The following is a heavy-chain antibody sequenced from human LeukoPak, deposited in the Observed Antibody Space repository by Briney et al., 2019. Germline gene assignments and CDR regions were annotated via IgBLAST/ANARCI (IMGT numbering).Heavy chain of an antibody. CDR2: IYYSGST. CDR3: AGGSGSYMDY. CDR1: GGSISSSSYY. D-gene: IGHD1-26*01. V-gene: IGHV4-39*01. J-gene: IGHJ4*02. Sequence: SETLSLTCTVSGGSISSSSYYWGWIRQPPGKGLEWIGSIYYSGSTYYNPSLKSRVTISVDTSKNQFSLKLSSVTAADTAVYYCAGGSGSYMDYWGQGTLVTVSS.